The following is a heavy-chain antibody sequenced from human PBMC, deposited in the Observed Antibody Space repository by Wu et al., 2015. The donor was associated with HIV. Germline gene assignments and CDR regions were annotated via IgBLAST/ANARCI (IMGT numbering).Heavy chain of an antibody. Sequence: QVQLVQSGAEVRKPGSSVKVSCKASGGSFSSFAINWVRQAPGQGLEWMGRIIPIRGTTNYVQKFQGRVTLTADEGTSTIFMEVSSLRYEDTAVYYCAKNPVNRLGDYGYYGMDVWGQGTTVTVSS. CDR1: GGSFSSFA. CDR2: IIPIRGTT. CDR3: AKNPVNRLGDYGYYGMDV. J-gene: IGHJ6*02. V-gene: IGHV1-69*11. D-gene: IGHD4/OR15-4a*01.